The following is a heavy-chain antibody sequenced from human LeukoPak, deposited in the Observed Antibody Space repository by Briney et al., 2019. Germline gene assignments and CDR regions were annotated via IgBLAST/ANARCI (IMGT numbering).Heavy chain of an antibody. CDR1: GGSISSYY. CDR3: ARTPQYYYDSSGYHLGFDY. Sequence: SETLSLTCTVSGGSISSYYWGWIRQPPGKGLEWIGYIYYSGSTNYNPSLKSRVTISVDTSKNQFSLKLSSVTAADTAVYYCARTPQYYYDSSGYHLGFDYWGQGTLVTVSS. D-gene: IGHD3-22*01. CDR2: IYYSGST. V-gene: IGHV4-59*01. J-gene: IGHJ4*02.